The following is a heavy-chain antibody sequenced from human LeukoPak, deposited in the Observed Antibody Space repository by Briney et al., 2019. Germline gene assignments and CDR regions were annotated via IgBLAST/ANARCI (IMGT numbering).Heavy chain of an antibody. CDR2: ISGSGGST. V-gene: IGHV3-23*01. J-gene: IGHJ4*02. CDR1: GFTFSSYA. CDR3: APYYYDRSGYLYFDY. D-gene: IGHD3-22*01. Sequence: GGSLRLSCAASGFTFSSYAMSWVRQAPGKGLEWVSAISGSGGSTYYADSVKGRFTISRDNSKNTLYLQMNSLRAEDTAVYYCAPYYYDRSGYLYFDYWGQGTLVTVSS.